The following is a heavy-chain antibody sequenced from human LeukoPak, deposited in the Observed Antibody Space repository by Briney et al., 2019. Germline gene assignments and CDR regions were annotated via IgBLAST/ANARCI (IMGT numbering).Heavy chain of an antibody. CDR1: GGPISSYY. CDR3: ARLRSIVVVPAATVDYFDY. V-gene: IGHV4-59*01. Sequence: PSETLSLTCTVSGGPISSYYWSWIRQPPGKGLEWIGYIYYSGSTNYNPSLKSRVTISVDTSKNQFSLKLSSVTAADTAVYYCARLRSIVVVPAATVDYFDYWGQGTLVTVSS. CDR2: IYYSGST. J-gene: IGHJ4*02. D-gene: IGHD2-2*01.